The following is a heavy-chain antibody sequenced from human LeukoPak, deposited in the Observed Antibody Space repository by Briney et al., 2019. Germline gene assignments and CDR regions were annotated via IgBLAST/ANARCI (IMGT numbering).Heavy chain of an antibody. J-gene: IGHJ6*03. CDR2: ISGSGGST. D-gene: IGHD5-12*01. V-gene: IGHV3-23*01. Sequence: GGSLRLSCAASGFTFSSYAMTWVRQAPGKGLEWVSAISGSGGSTYYADSVKGRFTISRDNSKNTLYLQMKSLRAEDTAVYYCAKDAGFYYYMDVWAKGPRSPSP. CDR3: AKDAGFYYYMDV. CDR1: GFTFSSYA.